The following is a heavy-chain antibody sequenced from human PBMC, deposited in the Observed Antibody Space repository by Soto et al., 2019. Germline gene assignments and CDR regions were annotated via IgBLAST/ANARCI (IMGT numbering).Heavy chain of an antibody. J-gene: IGHJ4*02. CDR3: ARDNGYVSDY. D-gene: IGHD5-12*01. CDR1: GYTFTSYG. V-gene: IGHV1-18*01. Sequence: QVQLVQSGAEVKKPGASVKVSCKSSGYTFTSYGISWVRQAPGQGLEWMGWISAYNGNTNSAQKLQGRVTMTTDTSTITSHMERRSLRSDGTAVDSCARDNGYVSDYWGQGTLVTVAS. CDR2: ISAYNGNT.